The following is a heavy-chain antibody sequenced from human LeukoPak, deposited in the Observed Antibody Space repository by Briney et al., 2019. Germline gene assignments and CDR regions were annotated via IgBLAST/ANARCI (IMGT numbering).Heavy chain of an antibody. CDR1: GFTFNNYW. V-gene: IGHV3-7*01. Sequence: GGSLRLSCEASGFTFNNYWMSWVRQAPGRGLEWVANIRYDGSEKHYVDSVKGRFTISRDNAKNSLYLQMNSLRAEDTAVYYCARDNWSGIGFYFDYWGQGTLVTVSS. J-gene: IGHJ4*02. D-gene: IGHD6-13*01. CDR2: IRYDGSEK. CDR3: ARDNWSGIGFYFDY.